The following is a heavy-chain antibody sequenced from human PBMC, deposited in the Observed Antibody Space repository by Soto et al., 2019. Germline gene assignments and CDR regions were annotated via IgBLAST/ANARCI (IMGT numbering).Heavy chain of an antibody. CDR1: GFTFSSYW. J-gene: IGHJ4*02. CDR2: ISNDGSST. D-gene: IGHD6-13*01. Sequence: EVQLVESGGGLVQPGGSLRLSCAASGFTFSSYWMHWVRQAPGKGLVWVSRISNDGSSTNCADSVKGRFTISRDNAKNTLYLQMNSLGAEDTAVYYCARFRIAAGGTGLDYWGQGTLVTVSS. CDR3: ARFRIAAGGTGLDY. V-gene: IGHV3-74*01.